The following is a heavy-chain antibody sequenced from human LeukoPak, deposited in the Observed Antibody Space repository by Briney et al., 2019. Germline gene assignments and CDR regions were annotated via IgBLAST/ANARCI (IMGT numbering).Heavy chain of an antibody. CDR3: ARGLSGSYHYFDY. CDR1: GFTVSSNY. CDR2: IYSGGST. Sequence: PGGSLRLSCAVSGFTVSSNYMSWVRQAPGKGLEWVSVIYSGGSTYYAGSVKGRFTISRDNSKNTLYLQVNSLRAEDTAVYYCARGLSGSYHYFDYWGQGTLVTVSS. J-gene: IGHJ4*02. V-gene: IGHV3-53*01. D-gene: IGHD1-26*01.